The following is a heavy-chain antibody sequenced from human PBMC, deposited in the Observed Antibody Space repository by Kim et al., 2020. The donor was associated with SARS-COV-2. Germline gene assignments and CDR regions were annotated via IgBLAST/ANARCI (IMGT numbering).Heavy chain of an antibody. J-gene: IGHJ6*02. Sequence: GGSLRLSCAASGFTFSSYSMNWVRQAPGKGLEWVSSISSSSSYIYYADSVKGRFTISRDNAKNSLYLQMNSLRAEDTAVYYCAREVCSGGSCYTNYYYYGMDVWGQGTTVTVSS. D-gene: IGHD2-15*01. CDR2: ISSSSSYI. CDR1: GFTFSSYS. V-gene: IGHV3-21*01. CDR3: AREVCSGGSCYTNYYYYGMDV.